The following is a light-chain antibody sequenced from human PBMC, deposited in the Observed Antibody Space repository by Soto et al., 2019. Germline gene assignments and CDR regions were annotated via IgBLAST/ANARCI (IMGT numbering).Light chain of an antibody. V-gene: IGKV3-15*01. J-gene: IGKJ4*01. CDR1: QSITRN. CDR2: GAS. CDR3: QQYDNRPQT. Sequence: EIVMTQSPATLSVSPGERATLSCRASQSITRNLAWYQQRPGQAPRLLIYGASTRATGIPARFSGSGSGTEFTLTISSLQSEDFAVYYCQQYDNRPQTFGGRTKVEIK.